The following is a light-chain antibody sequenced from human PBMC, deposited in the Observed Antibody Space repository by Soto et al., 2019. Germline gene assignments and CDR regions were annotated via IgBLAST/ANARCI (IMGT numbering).Light chain of an antibody. V-gene: IGKV2-40*01. CDR1: QSLFDSDDGTTY. Sequence: DIVMTQTPLSLPVTPGAPASISCRSSQSLFDSDDGTTYLDWYLQKPGQSPQLLIYTLSYRAYGVPARFRRSGSGTDFTLKISRVEAEDVGVYYCMQSKEFPVTFGGGTNVDIK. CDR2: TLS. CDR3: MQSKEFPVT. J-gene: IGKJ4*01.